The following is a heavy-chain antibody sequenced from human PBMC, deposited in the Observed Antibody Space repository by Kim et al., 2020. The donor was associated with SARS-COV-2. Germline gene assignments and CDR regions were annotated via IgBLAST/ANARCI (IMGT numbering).Heavy chain of an antibody. V-gene: IGHV3-23*01. Sequence: YADSVKGRFTISRDNSKNTLYLQMNSLRAEDTAVYYCAKDKLAADRPFDYWGQGTLVTVSS. CDR3: AKDKLAADRPFDY. D-gene: IGHD6-25*01. J-gene: IGHJ4*02.